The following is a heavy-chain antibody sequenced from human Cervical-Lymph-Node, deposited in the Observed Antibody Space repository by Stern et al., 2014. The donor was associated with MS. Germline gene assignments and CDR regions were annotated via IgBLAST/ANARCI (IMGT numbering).Heavy chain of an antibody. CDR1: GGSINTYY. CDR3: ARGIAVTGRKAFDI. Sequence: QVQLQESGPGLVKPSETLSLTCTVSGGSINTYYWSWIRQSPGKGLEWIGYIYYGGSPYYNHSLKSRVTISVDTSKNQVSLKLSSVTTADTAVYYCARGIAVTGRKAFDIWGQGTMVTVSS. CDR2: IYYGGSP. V-gene: IGHV4-59*01. D-gene: IGHD6-19*01. J-gene: IGHJ3*02.